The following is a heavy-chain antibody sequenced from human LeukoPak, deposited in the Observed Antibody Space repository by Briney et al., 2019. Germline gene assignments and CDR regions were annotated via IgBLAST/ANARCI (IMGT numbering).Heavy chain of an antibody. CDR3: TRVAQSGPTGWFDP. D-gene: IGHD1-1*01. Sequence: GGSLRPSCAASGFTFSSYWMSWVRQAPGKGLEWVSSISSTGSYIYYADSVKGRFTISRDNPGNVVYLQMDSLRAEDTAVYYCTRVAQSGPTGWFDPWGQGTLVTVSS. V-gene: IGHV3-21*01. CDR2: ISSTGSYI. CDR1: GFTFSSYW. J-gene: IGHJ5*02.